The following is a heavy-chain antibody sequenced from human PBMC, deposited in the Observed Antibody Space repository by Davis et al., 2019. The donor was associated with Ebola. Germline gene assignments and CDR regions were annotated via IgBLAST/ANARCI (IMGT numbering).Heavy chain of an antibody. J-gene: IGHJ3*02. CDR1: GYSFTSYW. Sequence: GESLKISCTGSGYSFTSYWIGWVRQMPGKGLEWMGIIYPGDSDTRYSPSFQGQVTISADKSISTAYLQWSSLKASDTAMYYCASLGIFGVVIDKDAFDIWGQGTMVTVSS. D-gene: IGHD3-3*01. CDR2: IYPGDSDT. CDR3: ASLGIFGVVIDKDAFDI. V-gene: IGHV5-51*01.